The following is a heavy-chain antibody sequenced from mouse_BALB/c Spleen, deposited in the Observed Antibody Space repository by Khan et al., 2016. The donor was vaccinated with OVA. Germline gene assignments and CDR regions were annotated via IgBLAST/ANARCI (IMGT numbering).Heavy chain of an antibody. CDR1: GYTFTSYW. V-gene: IGHV1S81*02. CDR3: VRIKKIGATYLDY. Sequence: QVQLQQPGAELVKAGASVKMSCKASGYTFTSYWMHWVKQRLGQGLEWFAETNTTKGRTYYNEKFKSKATMTVDKSSSTAYMIISGQTLEDSSVYYCVRIKKIGATYLDYWGQGTTLTVSS. J-gene: IGHJ2*01. CDR2: TNTTKGRT. D-gene: IGHD1-1*01.